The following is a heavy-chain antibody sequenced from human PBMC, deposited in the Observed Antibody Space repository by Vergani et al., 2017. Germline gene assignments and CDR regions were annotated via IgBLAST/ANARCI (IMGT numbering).Heavy chain of an antibody. J-gene: IGHJ6*03. CDR2: ISSSSSTI. CDR1: GFTFSSYS. V-gene: IGHV3-48*04. Sequence: EVQLVESGGGLVQPGGSLRLSCAASGFTFSSYSMNWVRQAPGKGLEWVSYISSSSSTIYYADSVKGRFTISRDNAKNSLYLQMNSLRAEDTALYYCAKGRFGELYYYYYMDVWGKGTTVTVSS. D-gene: IGHD3-10*01. CDR3: AKGRFGELYYYYYMDV.